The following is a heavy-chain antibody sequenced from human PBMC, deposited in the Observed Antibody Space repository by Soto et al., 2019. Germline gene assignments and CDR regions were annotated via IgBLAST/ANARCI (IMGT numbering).Heavy chain of an antibody. CDR2: INAGGTNT. D-gene: IGHD3-10*01. J-gene: IGHJ3*02. CDR3: AKGGRYYYASASPYDAFDI. V-gene: IGHV3-23*01. CDR1: GFTFSTFA. Sequence: EVQLLESGGGLVQPGGSLRLSCAASGFTFSTFAMSWVRQAPGQGLEWVSMINAGGTNTHSADSVKGRFTISRDNSKNTLSLQMSSLRAEDTAVYYCAKGGRYYYASASPYDAFDIWGQGTMVTVSS.